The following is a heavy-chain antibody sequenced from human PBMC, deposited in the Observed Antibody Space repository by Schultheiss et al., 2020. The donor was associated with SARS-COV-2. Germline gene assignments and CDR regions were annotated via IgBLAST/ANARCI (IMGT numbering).Heavy chain of an antibody. D-gene: IGHD3-9*01. CDR2: IHHSGIT. CDR1: GGSVSGGSHF. V-gene: IGHV4-61*01. Sequence: SETLSLTCTVSGGSVSGGSHFWSWIRQPPGKGLEWIGYIHHSGITNYIPSLKSRLTISLDTSKNQFSLKMSSVTAADTAVYYCAREPRLRYFDWSFYYYGMDVWGQGTTVTVSS. CDR3: AREPRLRYFDWSFYYYGMDV. J-gene: IGHJ6*02.